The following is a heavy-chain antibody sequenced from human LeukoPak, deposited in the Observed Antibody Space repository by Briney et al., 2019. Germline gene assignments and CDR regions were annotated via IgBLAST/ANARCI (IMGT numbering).Heavy chain of an antibody. D-gene: IGHD6-13*01. CDR2: IYYSGST. J-gene: IGHJ5*02. CDR3: ARPYSSSWYNPTDHNWFDP. V-gene: IGHV4-59*12. Sequence: NPSETLSLTCTVSGGSISSYYWSWIRQPPGKGLEWIGYIYYSGSTNYNPSLKSRVTISVDTSKNQFSLKLSSVTAADTAVYYCARPYSSSWYNPTDHNWFDPWGQGTLVTVSS. CDR1: GGSISSYY.